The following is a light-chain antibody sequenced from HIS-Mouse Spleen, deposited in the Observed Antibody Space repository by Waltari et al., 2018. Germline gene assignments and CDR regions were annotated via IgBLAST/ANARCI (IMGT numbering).Light chain of an antibody. J-gene: IGKJ1*01. Sequence: DIQLTQSPSFLSASVGDRVTITCRASQGISSYLAWYQQKPGKAPKLLIYAASTLQSGVPSRFSGSGSGTEFTLIISSLQPEDFATYYCQQLNSYPPTFGQGTKVEIK. V-gene: IGKV1-9*01. CDR2: AAS. CDR3: QQLNSYPPT. CDR1: QGISSY.